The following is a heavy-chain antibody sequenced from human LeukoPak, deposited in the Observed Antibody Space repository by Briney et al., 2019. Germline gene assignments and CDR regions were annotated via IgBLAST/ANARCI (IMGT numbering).Heavy chain of an antibody. Sequence: SETLSLTCTVSGGSVSSDLYYWSWIRQPPGKGLEWIGCVYDRRTTHYNPSLKSRVTISIDSSKKQFSLKLNSVTAADTAVYYCAREPIVGATLDYWGQGTLVTSST. CDR1: GGSVSSDLYY. J-gene: IGHJ4*02. CDR2: VYDRRTT. CDR3: AREPIVGATLDY. D-gene: IGHD1-26*01. V-gene: IGHV4-61*01.